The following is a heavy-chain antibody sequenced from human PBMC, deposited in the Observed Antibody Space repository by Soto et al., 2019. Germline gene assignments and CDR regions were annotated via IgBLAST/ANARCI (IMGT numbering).Heavy chain of an antibody. CDR1: GGSISSSSYY. CDR2: IYYIGST. CDR3: ARAPPNYYYDNGGSSPGGHWFGP. V-gene: IGHV4-39*01. J-gene: IGHJ5*02. D-gene: IGHD3-22*01. Sequence: SETLSLTCTVSGGSISSSSYYWGWLRQPPGKGLDWIGSIYYIGSTYYNPSLKSRVTISVDTSKNQFSLKLSSVTAADTAVYYCARAPPNYYYDNGGSSPGGHWFGPWGQGTLVTVCS.